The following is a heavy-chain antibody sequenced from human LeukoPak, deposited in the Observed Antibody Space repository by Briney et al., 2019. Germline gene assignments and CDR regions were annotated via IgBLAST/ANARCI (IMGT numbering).Heavy chain of an antibody. V-gene: IGHV3-7*01. CDR1: GFTFSSSW. J-gene: IGHJ4*02. D-gene: IGHD5-18*01. CDR3: ARGGLDGWIHLWPSSHFDY. Sequence: GGSLRLSCAASGFTFSSSWMNWVRQAPGKGLVWVANIKQDGSETYYVDSVKGRFTISRDNARNSLYLQMSSLRVEDTAVYYCARGGLDGWIHLWPSSHFDYWGQGTLVTVSS. CDR2: IKQDGSET.